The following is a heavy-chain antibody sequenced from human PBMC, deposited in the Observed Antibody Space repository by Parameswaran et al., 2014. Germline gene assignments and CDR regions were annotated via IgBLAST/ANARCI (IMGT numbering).Heavy chain of an antibody. V-gene: IGHV4-34*01. CDR3: ARRPYPMDAAIDS. CDR2: INHTGST. D-gene: IGHD5-18*01. J-gene: IGHJ4*02. Sequence: VRQMPGKGLEWIGQINHTGSTIYNPSLKSRVTMSIDRSKNQFSLNLSSVTGADTAVYYCARRPYPMDAAIDSWGRGTLVTVSS.